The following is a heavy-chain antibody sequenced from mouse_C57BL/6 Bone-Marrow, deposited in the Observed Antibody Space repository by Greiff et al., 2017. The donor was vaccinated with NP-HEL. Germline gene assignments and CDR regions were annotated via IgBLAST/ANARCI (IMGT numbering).Heavy chain of an antibody. CDR1: GYTFTSYW. Sequence: QVQLQQSGAELVKPGASVKLSCKASGYTFTSYWMHWVKQRPGQGLEWIGMIHPNSGSTNYNEKFKSKATLTVDKSSSTACMQRSSLTSEDSAVYYCARRGPWAMDYWGQGTSVTVSS. CDR3: ARRGPWAMDY. CDR2: IHPNSGST. V-gene: IGHV1-64*01. J-gene: IGHJ4*01.